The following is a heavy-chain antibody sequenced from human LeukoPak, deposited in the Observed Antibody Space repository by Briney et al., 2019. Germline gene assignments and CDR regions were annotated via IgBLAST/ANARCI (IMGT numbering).Heavy chain of an antibody. D-gene: IGHD2-15*01. CDR3: ECSGGSWCNY. Sequence: GGSLRLSCAASGFTFSSYGMSWVRQAPGKGLEWVSAISGSGGSTYYADSVKGRFTISRDNSKYTLYLQMNSLRAEDTAVYYCECSGGSWCNYWGQGTLVTVSS. J-gene: IGHJ4*02. CDR1: GFTFSSYG. CDR2: ISGSGGST. V-gene: IGHV3-23*01.